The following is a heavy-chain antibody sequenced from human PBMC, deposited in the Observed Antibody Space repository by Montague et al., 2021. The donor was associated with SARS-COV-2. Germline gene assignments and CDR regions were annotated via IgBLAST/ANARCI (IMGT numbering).Heavy chain of an antibody. CDR2: IDWDDDK. CDR1: GFSLSTSGMC. Sequence: VKPTQTLTLTCTFSGFSLSTSGMCVSWIRQPPGKALEWLTPIDWDDDKYYSTSLKTRLTISKDISKNQVVLTMTNMDPVDTATYYCARSYGTTVVTRAFDYWGQGTLVTVSS. V-gene: IGHV2-70*01. J-gene: IGHJ4*02. D-gene: IGHD4-23*01. CDR3: ARSYGTTVVTRAFDY.